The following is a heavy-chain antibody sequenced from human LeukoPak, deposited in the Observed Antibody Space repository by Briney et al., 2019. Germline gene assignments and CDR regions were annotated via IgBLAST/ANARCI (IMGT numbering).Heavy chain of an antibody. Sequence: GGSLRLCCAASGFTFSSYWMSWVRQATGKGLEWVANINHDGNEKYYVDSVTGRFTISRDNAKNSLYLQMNSLRVEDTAVYYCARAGAIGSVDYWGQGTLVPVSS. CDR1: GFTFSSYW. J-gene: IGHJ4*02. CDR2: INHDGNEK. V-gene: IGHV3-7*01. D-gene: IGHD2-15*01. CDR3: ARAGAIGSVDY.